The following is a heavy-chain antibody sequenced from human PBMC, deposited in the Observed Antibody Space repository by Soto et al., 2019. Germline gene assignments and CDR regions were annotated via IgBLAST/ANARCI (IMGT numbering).Heavy chain of an antibody. Sequence: SETLSLTCTVSGGSISSYYWSWIRQPPGKGLEWIGYIYYGGSTNYNPSLKSRLSISADMSKNQFSLKLSSVTAADTAVYYCARDLDCSGGSCYDSGMDVWGQGTKVTVSS. V-gene: IGHV4-59*01. J-gene: IGHJ6*02. D-gene: IGHD2-15*01. CDR3: ARDLDCSGGSCYDSGMDV. CDR2: IYYGGST. CDR1: GGSISSYY.